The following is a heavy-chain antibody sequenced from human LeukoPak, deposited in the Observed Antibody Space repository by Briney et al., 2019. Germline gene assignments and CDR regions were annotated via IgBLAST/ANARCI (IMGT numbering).Heavy chain of an antibody. CDR1: GYTLTELS. V-gene: IGHV1-24*01. CDR3: ARWSRLRYFDWLWDQGAFDI. D-gene: IGHD3-9*01. Sequence: ASVKVSCKVSGYTLTELSMHWVRQAPGKGLEWMGGFDPEDGETIYAQKFQGRVTMTEDTSTDTAYMELSSLRSEDTAVYYCARWSRLRYFDWLWDQGAFDIWGQGTMVTVSS. J-gene: IGHJ3*02. CDR2: FDPEDGET.